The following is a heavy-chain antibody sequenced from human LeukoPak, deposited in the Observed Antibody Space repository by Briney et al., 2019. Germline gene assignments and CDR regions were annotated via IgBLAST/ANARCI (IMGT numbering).Heavy chain of an antibody. CDR3: AKSSSFGELVDY. D-gene: IGHD3-10*01. CDR1: GFTFSSYA. CDR2: ISGSGGST. V-gene: IGHV3-23*01. Sequence: QPGGSLRLSCAASGFTFSSYAMSWVRQAPGKGLEWVSAISGSGGSTYYAGSVKGRFTISRDNSKNTLYLQMNSLRAEDTAVYYCAKSSSFGELVDYWGQGTLVTVSS. J-gene: IGHJ4*02.